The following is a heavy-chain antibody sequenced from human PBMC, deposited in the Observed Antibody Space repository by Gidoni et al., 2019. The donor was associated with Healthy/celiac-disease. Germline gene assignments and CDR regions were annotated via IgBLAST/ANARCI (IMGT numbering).Heavy chain of an antibody. Sequence: EVQMLESGGGLVQPGGSLGLSCAASGFTCRSYAMRWVRQATGQGLEWVSAISGSGGTTSYADSVKGRFTISRDHSKHTLYLQINSLRAEDTAVYYCAKDLERWCSSLDYWGQGPLVTVSS. CDR2: ISGSGGTT. D-gene: IGHD6-6*01. CDR1: GFTCRSYA. V-gene: IGHV3-23*01. J-gene: IGHJ4*02. CDR3: AKDLERWCSSLDY.